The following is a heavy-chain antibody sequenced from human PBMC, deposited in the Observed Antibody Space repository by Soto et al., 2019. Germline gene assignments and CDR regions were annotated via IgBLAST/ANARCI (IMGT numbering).Heavy chain of an antibody. CDR3: ACVLVGAPRQTGYER. D-gene: IGHD3-9*01. V-gene: IGHV4-39*01. CDR1: HGSITRGYYF. J-gene: IGHJ4*02. Sequence: SETRSLTCTVSHGSITRGYYFWAWILQPPGKGLEFIGSVHSSGGTYYSPSLKSRASISIDKSKNQFSLKLTSVNAGDTAVYLCACVLVGAPRQTGYERWGKGNLVIVST. CDR2: VHSSGGT.